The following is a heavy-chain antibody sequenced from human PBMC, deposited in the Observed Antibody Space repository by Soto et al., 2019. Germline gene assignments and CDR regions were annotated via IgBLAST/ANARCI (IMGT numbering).Heavy chain of an antibody. V-gene: IGHV3-23*01. J-gene: IGHJ4*02. CDR3: AKEDEFSSGWYFSYFDY. CDR2: ISGSGGST. Sequence: TGGSLRLFCAASGFNIRSHAISWVRQEPGKGLEWVSAISGSGGSTYYADSVKGRFTISRDNSKNTLYLQMNSLRAEDTAVYYCAKEDEFSSGWYFSYFDYWGQGTLVTVSS. CDR1: GFNIRSHA. D-gene: IGHD6-19*01.